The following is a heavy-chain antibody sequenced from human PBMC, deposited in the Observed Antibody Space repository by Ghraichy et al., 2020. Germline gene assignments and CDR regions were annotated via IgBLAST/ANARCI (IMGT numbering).Heavy chain of an antibody. CDR1: GGSISSYY. V-gene: IGHV4-59*01. CDR3: ARDQQDDYVWGSYRYTGTYGYGMDV. J-gene: IGHJ6*02. D-gene: IGHD3-16*02. Sequence: SETLSLTCTVSGGSISSYYWSWIRQPPGKGLEWIGYIYYSGSTNYNPSLKSRVTISVDTSKNQFSLKLSSVTAADTAVYYCARDQQDDYVWGSYRYTGTYGYGMDVWGQGTTVTVSS. CDR2: IYYSGST.